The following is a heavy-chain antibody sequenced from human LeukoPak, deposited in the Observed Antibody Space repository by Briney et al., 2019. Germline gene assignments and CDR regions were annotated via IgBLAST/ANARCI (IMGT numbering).Heavy chain of an antibody. CDR3: ARGGRYQPFDY. V-gene: IGHV4-39*07. CDR2: IYYSGST. Sequence: SETLSLTCTVSGGSISSSSYYWGWIRQPPGKGLEWIGSIYYSGSTYYNPSLKSRVTISVDTSKNQFSLKLSSVTAADTAVYYCARGGRYQPFDYWGQGTLVTVSS. J-gene: IGHJ4*02. CDR1: GGSISSSSYY. D-gene: IGHD2-2*01.